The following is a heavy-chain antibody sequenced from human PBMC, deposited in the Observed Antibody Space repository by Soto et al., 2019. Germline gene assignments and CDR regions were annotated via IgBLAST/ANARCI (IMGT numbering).Heavy chain of an antibody. J-gene: IGHJ4*02. CDR1: GGSISSYY. CDR3: ARGGGGGYSYGYPPDY. D-gene: IGHD5-18*01. Sequence: QVQLQESGPGLVKPSETLSLTCTVSGGSISSYYWSWIRQPPGKGLEWIGYIYYSGSTNYNPSLKSRVTISVDTSKNQFSLKLSSVTAADTAVYYCARGGGGGYSYGYPPDYWGQGTLVSVSS. CDR2: IYYSGST. V-gene: IGHV4-59*01.